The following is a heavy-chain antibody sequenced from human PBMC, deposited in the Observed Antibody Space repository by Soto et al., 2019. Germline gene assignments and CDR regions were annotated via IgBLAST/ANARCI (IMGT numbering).Heavy chain of an antibody. CDR2: ANTYNGNP. CDR1: GYTFTNYA. D-gene: IGHD6-6*01. V-gene: IGHV1-18*01. CDR3: ARDSQYSTDWQRFDS. Sequence: QVQLVQSGVEVNKPGASVKDSCKASGYTFTNYAISWVRQAPGRVLEWMGWANTYNGNPNYAQIFQGRVTMTTYTSTGTASIELRSLQSEASAVYYSARDSQYSTDWQRFDSWGQGTLVTVSS. J-gene: IGHJ4*02.